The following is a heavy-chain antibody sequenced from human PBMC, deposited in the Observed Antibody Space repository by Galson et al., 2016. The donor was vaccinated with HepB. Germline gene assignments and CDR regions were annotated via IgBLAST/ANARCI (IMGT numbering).Heavy chain of an antibody. V-gene: IGHV5-51*03. Sequence: QSGAEVKKPGESLKIFCKGSGYSFTGFWIGWVRQKPGKGLEWMGIIYPGDSETRYSPSFQGQVTMSVDQSINTAYLQWRSLKASDTAIYYCARRTVGYYKGASDYWGQGTLVTVSS. D-gene: IGHD1-26*01. CDR1: GYSFTGFW. CDR3: ARRTVGYYKGASDY. J-gene: IGHJ4*02. CDR2: IYPGDSET.